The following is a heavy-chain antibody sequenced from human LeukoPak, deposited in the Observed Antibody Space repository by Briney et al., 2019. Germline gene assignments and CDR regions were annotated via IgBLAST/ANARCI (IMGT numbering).Heavy chain of an antibody. D-gene: IGHD2-15*01. J-gene: IGHJ4*02. V-gene: IGHV1-2*02. CDR1: GYTFTGYY. CDR2: INPNSGGT. Sequence: ASVKVSCKASGYTFTGYYMHWVRQAPGQGLEWMGWINPNSGGTNYAQKFQGRVTMTRDTSISTAYMELSRLRSDDTAVYYCAGLVIGYCSGGSCYDGFDYWGQGTLVTVSS. CDR3: AGLVIGYCSGGSCYDGFDY.